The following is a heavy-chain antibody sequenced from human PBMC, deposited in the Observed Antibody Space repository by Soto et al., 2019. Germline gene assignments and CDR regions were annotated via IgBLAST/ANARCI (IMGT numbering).Heavy chain of an antibody. D-gene: IGHD1-20*01. V-gene: IGHV3-33*01. Sequence: PGGSLRLSCAASGFTFSSYGMHWVRQAPGKGLEWVAVIWYDGSNKYYADSVKGRFTISRDNSKNTLYLQMNSLRAEDTAVYYCAREPYNWNSPLDYWGQGTLVTVSS. CDR3: AREPYNWNSPLDY. CDR1: GFTFSSYG. J-gene: IGHJ4*02. CDR2: IWYDGSNK.